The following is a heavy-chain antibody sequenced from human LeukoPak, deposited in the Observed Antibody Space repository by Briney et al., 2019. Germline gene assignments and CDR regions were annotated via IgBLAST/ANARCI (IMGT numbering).Heavy chain of an antibody. CDR3: ARESGIAAALDL. J-gene: IGHJ5*02. Sequence: GRSLRLSCAASGFTFSSYWMHWVRQAPGKGLVWVSRINTDGSSTSYADSVKGRFTISRDNAKNTLYLQMNSLRAGDTAVYYCARESGIAAALDLWGQGTLVTVSS. CDR2: INTDGSST. V-gene: IGHV3-74*01. D-gene: IGHD6-13*01. CDR1: GFTFSSYW.